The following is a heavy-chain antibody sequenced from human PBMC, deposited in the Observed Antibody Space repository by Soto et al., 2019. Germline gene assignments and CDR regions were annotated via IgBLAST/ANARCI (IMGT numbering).Heavy chain of an antibody. Sequence: ASVKVSCKASGYTFTIYSMHWVRQAPGKGREWMGWINSENGNTKYSQKFQGRVTITRDTSASTAYMELSSLRSEDTDVYYCARDRPYYYDSSGHDASDMWGQGTMVTVS. J-gene: IGHJ3*02. V-gene: IGHV1-3*01. CDR1: GYTFTIYS. D-gene: IGHD3-22*01. CDR2: INSENGNT. CDR3: ARDRPYYYDSSGHDASDM.